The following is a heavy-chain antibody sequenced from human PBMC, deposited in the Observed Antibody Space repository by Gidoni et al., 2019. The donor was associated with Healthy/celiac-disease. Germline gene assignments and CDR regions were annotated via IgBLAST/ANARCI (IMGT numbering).Heavy chain of an antibody. CDR3: ARDDGHHYYDSSGYFDY. CDR1: GGTFISYA. V-gene: IGHV1-69*01. D-gene: IGHD3-22*01. J-gene: IGHJ4*02. CDR2: IIPIFGTA. Sequence: QVQLVQSGAAVTKPGSSVMVSCQASGGTFISYAISWVRQAPGQGLEWMGGIIPIFGTANYAQKFQGRVTITAEESTSTAYMDLSSLRSEDTAVYYCARDDGHHYYDSSGYFDYWGQGTLVTVSS.